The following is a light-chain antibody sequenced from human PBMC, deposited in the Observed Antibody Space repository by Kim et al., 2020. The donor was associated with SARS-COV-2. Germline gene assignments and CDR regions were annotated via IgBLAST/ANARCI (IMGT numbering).Light chain of an antibody. Sequence: GQPLTISCTGTSSDVGGYNFVSWYQQHPGKAPKLMIYDVTDRPSGVSNRFSGSKSGNTASLTISGLQADDEADYYCSSYTDSRTVIFGGGTQLTVL. CDR3: SSYTDSRTVI. J-gene: IGLJ2*01. CDR1: SSDVGGYNF. CDR2: DVT. V-gene: IGLV2-14*03.